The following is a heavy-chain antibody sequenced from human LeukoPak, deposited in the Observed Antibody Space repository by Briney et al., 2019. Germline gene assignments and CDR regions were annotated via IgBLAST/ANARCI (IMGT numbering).Heavy chain of an antibody. CDR3: AGRLGYCSGGSCPYSDH. Sequence: PGGSLRLSCAASGFTFSGYDFHWVRQATGRGLEWVSAIGTVGDTHYLDSVKGRFTISRENAKNSLYLQMNSLRAEDTAVYYCAGRLGYCSGGSCPYSDHWGQGTLVTVSS. J-gene: IGHJ4*02. D-gene: IGHD2-15*01. CDR1: GFTFSGYD. CDR2: IGTVGDT. V-gene: IGHV3-13*04.